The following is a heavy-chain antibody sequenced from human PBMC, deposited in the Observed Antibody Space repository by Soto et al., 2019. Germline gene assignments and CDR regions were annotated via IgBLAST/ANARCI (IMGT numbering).Heavy chain of an antibody. V-gene: IGHV3-30*18. Sequence: GGSLRLSCAASGFTFSSYVMHGVREAPGKGLEWVAVISYDGSNKYYADSVNGRFTISRDNSKNTLYLQMNSLRAEDTAVYYCAKDQAIYGSGSYHNGWYYGMDVWGQGTTVTVSS. J-gene: IGHJ6*02. CDR3: AKDQAIYGSGSYHNGWYYGMDV. CDR1: GFTFSSYV. CDR2: ISYDGSNK. D-gene: IGHD3-10*01.